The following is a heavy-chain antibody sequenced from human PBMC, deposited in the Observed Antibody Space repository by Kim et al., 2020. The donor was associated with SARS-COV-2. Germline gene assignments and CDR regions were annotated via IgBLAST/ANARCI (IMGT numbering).Heavy chain of an antibody. J-gene: IGHJ6*02. CDR2: IYYSGST. CDR3: ARDRKDYDILTGYRWCGMDV. D-gene: IGHD3-9*01. CDR1: GGSISSYY. Sequence: SETLSLTCTVSGGSISSYYWSWIRQPPGKGLEWIGYIYYSGSTNYNPSFKSRVTISVDTSKNQFSLKLSSVTAADTAVYYCARDRKDYDILTGYRWCGMDVWGQGTTVTVSS. V-gene: IGHV4-59*13.